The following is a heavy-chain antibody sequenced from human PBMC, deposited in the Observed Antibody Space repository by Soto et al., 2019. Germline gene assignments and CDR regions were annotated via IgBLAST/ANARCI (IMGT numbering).Heavy chain of an antibody. CDR1: GFSLSSYA. CDR3: AKVWGTSSSFVYYYYMDV. V-gene: IGHV3-23*01. CDR2: ISGSGGST. Sequence: GGSLRLSCAASGFSLSSYAMSWVRQAPGKGLEWVSAISGSGGSTYYADSVKGRFTISRDNSKNTLYLQMNSLRAEDTAVYYCAKVWGTSSSFVYYYYMDVWGKGTTVTVSS. D-gene: IGHD6-6*01. J-gene: IGHJ6*03.